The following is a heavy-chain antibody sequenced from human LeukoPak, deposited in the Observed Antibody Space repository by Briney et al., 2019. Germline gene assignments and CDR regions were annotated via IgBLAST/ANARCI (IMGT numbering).Heavy chain of an antibody. CDR1: GGSISSYY. Sequence: SETLSLTCTVSGGSISSYYWSWIRQPPGKGLEWIGYIYTSGSTNYNPSLKSRITISVDTSKNQFSLKLSSVTAADTAVYYCARHVGDYRGQGTLVTVSS. V-gene: IGHV4-4*09. CDR3: ARHVGDY. CDR2: IYTSGST. D-gene: IGHD1-26*01. J-gene: IGHJ4*02.